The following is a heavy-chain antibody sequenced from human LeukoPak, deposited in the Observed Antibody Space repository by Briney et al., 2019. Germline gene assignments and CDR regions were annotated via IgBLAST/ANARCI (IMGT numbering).Heavy chain of an antibody. CDR2: ISGSGGST. CDR3: ARGTKTIFGVASNDY. J-gene: IGHJ4*02. Sequence: GGSLRLSCAASGFTFSSYAMSWVRQAPGKGLEWVSAISGSGGSTYYADSVKGRFTISRDNSKNTLYLQMNSLRAEDTAVYYCARGTKTIFGVASNDYWGQGTLVTVSS. D-gene: IGHD3-3*01. CDR1: GFTFSSYA. V-gene: IGHV3-23*01.